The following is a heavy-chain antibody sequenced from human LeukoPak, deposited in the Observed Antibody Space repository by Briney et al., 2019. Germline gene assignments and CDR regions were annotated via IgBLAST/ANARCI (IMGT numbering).Heavy chain of an antibody. CDR1: GYSISSGYY. V-gene: IGHV4-38-2*01. D-gene: IGHD3-22*01. CDR3: ARTTYYEVDY. Sequence: PSETLSLTCAVSGYSISSGYYWGWIRQPPGNGLEWIGSIYHSGSTYYNPSLKSRVTISVDTSKNQFSLKLSSVTAADTAVYYCARTTYYEVDYWGQGTLVTVSS. J-gene: IGHJ4*02. CDR2: IYHSGST.